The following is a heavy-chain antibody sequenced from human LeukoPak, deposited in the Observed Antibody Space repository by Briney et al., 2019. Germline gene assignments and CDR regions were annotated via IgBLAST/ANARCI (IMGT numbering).Heavy chain of an antibody. CDR3: ARGGRSGSYGYYFDY. CDR2: IYYSGSS. V-gene: IGHV4-59*01. J-gene: IGHJ4*02. D-gene: IGHD3-10*01. Sequence: SETLSLTCTVPGGSISDYYWSWVRQTPGKGREWSGYIYYSGSSHYNPSLKTRVTISVDTSNYQFSLKLYSVTTADSALYFCARGGRSGSYGYYFDYWGQGTLVTVPS. CDR1: GGSISDYY.